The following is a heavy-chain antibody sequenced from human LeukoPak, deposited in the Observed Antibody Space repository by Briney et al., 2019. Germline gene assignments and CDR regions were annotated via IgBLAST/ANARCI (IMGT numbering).Heavy chain of an antibody. V-gene: IGHV4-4*07. D-gene: IGHD6-13*01. CDR3: ARVHIAAAGTRWFDP. Sequence: KPSETLSLTCTVSGGSISSYYWGWIRQPAGKGLEWIGRIYTSGSTNYNPSLKSRVTMSVDTSKNQFSLKLSSVTAADTAVYYCARVHIAAAGTRWFDPWGQGTLVTVSS. CDR1: GGSISSYY. CDR2: IYTSGST. J-gene: IGHJ5*02.